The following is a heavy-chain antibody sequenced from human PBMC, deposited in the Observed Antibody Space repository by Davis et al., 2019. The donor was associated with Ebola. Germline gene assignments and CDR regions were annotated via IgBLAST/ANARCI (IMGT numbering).Heavy chain of an antibody. V-gene: IGHV7-4-1*02. J-gene: IGHJ4*02. CDR2: INTNTGNP. CDR3: AKSRGSGWFTLDN. CDR1: KNTFNTYA. Sequence: ASVKVSCKASKNTFNTYAMNWVRQAPGQGLEWMGWINTNTGNPTYAQGFTGRFVFSLDTSVSTAYLQISSLEPDDTAVYYCAKSRGSGWFTLDNWGQGTQVTVS. D-gene: IGHD6-19*01.